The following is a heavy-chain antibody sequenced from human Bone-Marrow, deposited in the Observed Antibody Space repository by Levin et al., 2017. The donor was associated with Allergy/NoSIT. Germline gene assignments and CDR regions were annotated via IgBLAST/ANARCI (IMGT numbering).Heavy chain of an antibody. Sequence: KISCKASGGTFSSYAISWVRQAPGQGLEWMGGIIPIFGTANYAQKFQGRVTITADKSTSTAYMELSSLRSEDTAVYYCARGGQGLRFLEWYPEDDYYMDVWGKGTTVTVSS. V-gene: IGHV1-69*06. CDR3: ARGGQGLRFLEWYPEDDYYMDV. D-gene: IGHD3-3*01. CDR2: IIPIFGTA. CDR1: GGTFSSYA. J-gene: IGHJ6*03.